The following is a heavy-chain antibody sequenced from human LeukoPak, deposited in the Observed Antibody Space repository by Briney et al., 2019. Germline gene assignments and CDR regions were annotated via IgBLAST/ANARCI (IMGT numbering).Heavy chain of an antibody. V-gene: IGHV4-34*01. D-gene: IGHD3-16*01. CDR3: ARALSYDYVWGNYRRDTRFDP. J-gene: IGHJ5*02. CDR1: GGSFSGYC. CDR2: INHSGST. Sequence: PSETLSLTCAVYGGSFSGYCWSWIRQPPGKGLEWIGEINHSGSTNYNPSLKSRVTISVDTSKNQFSLKLSSVTAADTAVYYCARALSYDYVWGNYRRDTRFDPWGQGTLVTVSS.